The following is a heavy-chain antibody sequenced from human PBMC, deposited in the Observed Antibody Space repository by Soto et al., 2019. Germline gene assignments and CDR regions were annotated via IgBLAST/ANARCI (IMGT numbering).Heavy chain of an antibody. CDR2: INAGNGNT. J-gene: IGHJ6*02. CDR1: GYTFTNYA. Sequence: QVPLVQSGAEVKKPGASVKASCKASGYTFTNYAIHWVRQAPGQRLEWMGWINAGNGNTKYSQKFQGRVTITRDTSASTAYMELSSLKSEDTAVYYCASPYASGEFPHGLDVWGQGTTVTVSS. V-gene: IGHV1-3*01. CDR3: ASPYASGEFPHGLDV. D-gene: IGHD3-10*01.